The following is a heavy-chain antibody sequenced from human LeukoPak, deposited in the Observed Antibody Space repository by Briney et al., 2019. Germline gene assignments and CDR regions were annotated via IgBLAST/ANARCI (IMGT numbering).Heavy chain of an antibody. D-gene: IGHD6-19*01. CDR2: INPNSGGT. V-gene: IGHV1-2*02. CDR3: ARRRAVAATYWLFDL. Sequence: ASVKVSCKASGDTFTDSYIHWVRQAPGQGLEWMGFINPNSGGTDYAQKFQGRVTMTRDTSIYTAYMELSSLRSDDTAVYYCARRRAVAATYWLFDLWGRGTLVTVSS. J-gene: IGHJ2*01. CDR1: GDTFTDSY.